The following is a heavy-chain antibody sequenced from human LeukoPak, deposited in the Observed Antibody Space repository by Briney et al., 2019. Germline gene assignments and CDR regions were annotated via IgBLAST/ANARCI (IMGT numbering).Heavy chain of an antibody. Sequence: GGSLRLSCAASGFTLSNYSMNWVRQAPGKGLEGVAFISSSSSYIFYADSLKGRFTIFRDNAKNSLYLQMNSLRADDTAVYYCARDLAYGDDGLWGQGTLVTVSS. CDR3: ARDLAYGDDGL. D-gene: IGHD4-17*01. V-gene: IGHV3-21*01. CDR1: GFTLSNYS. J-gene: IGHJ4*02. CDR2: ISSSSSYI.